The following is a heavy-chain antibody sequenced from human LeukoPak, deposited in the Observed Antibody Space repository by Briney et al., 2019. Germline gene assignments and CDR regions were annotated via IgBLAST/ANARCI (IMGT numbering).Heavy chain of an antibody. CDR1: GFTFSNYW. V-gene: IGHV3-74*01. CDR3: AKDFGESKPDDY. CDR2: INSDGINT. J-gene: IGHJ4*02. D-gene: IGHD3-10*01. Sequence: PGGSLRLSCAASGFTFSNYWMHWVRQAPGKGLVWVSRINSDGINTSYADSVKGRFTISRDNSKNTLYLQMNSLRAEDTAVYYCAKDFGESKPDDYWGQGTLVTVSS.